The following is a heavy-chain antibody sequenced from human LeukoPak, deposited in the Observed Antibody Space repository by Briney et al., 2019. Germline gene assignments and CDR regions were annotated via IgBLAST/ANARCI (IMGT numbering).Heavy chain of an antibody. D-gene: IGHD5-12*01. Sequence: SVKVSCKASGGTFSIYAISWVRQAPGQGLEWMGGIVPIFGTANYAQKFQGRVTITADESTSTAYMELSSLRSEDTAVYYCARDTGRGYSGYDPNFDYWGQGTLVTVSS. CDR3: ARDTGRGYSGYDPNFDY. J-gene: IGHJ4*02. CDR1: GGTFSIYA. CDR2: IVPIFGTA. V-gene: IGHV1-69*13.